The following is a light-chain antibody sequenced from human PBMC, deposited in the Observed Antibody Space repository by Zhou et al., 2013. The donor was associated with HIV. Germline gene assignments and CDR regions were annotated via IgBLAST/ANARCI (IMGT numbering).Light chain of an antibody. CDR2: GAS. V-gene: IGKV3-20*01. CDR1: QSVSSSY. CDR3: QQHGTSPRS. J-gene: IGKJ2*03. Sequence: EIVLTQSPGTLSLSPGERATLSCRASQSVSSSYLAWYQQKPGQAPRLLIYGASSRATGIPDRFSGSGSGTDFTLTISRLEPEDFAVYYCQQHGTSPRSFGQGTKRGDQT.